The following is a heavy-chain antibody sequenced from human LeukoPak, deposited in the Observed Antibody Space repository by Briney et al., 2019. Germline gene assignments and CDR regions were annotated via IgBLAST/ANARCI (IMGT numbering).Heavy chain of an antibody. D-gene: IGHD6-19*01. V-gene: IGHV4-59*08. CDR3: ARALFGLAVAGTLWFDP. J-gene: IGHJ5*02. CDR1: GGSISSYY. CDR2: IYYSGST. Sequence: PSETLSLTCTVSGGSISSYYWSWIRQPPGKGLEWIGYIYYSGSTNYNPSLKSRVTISVDTSKNQFSLKLSSVTAADTAVYYCARALFGLAVAGTLWFDPWGQGTLVTVSS.